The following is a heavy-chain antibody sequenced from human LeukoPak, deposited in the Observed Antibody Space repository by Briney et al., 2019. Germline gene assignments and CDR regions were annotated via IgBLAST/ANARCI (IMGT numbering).Heavy chain of an antibody. Sequence: PSETLSLTCAVSGGSISSDDYWGWIRQPPGKGLEFIGSIFYNGPTHYNPSLKSRVTMSVDTSKNQFSLTLGSGSDPDTAVYYRASRTQRHGRGAFFDYWGQGTLVTVSS. CDR2: IFYNGPT. CDR3: ASRTQRHGRGAFFDY. D-gene: IGHD1-1*01. J-gene: IGHJ4*02. V-gene: IGHV4-39*01. CDR1: GGSISSDDY.